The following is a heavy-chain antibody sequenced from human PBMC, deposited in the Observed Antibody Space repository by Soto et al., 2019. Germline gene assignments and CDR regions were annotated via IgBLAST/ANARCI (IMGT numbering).Heavy chain of an antibody. CDR3: ASNWVVNGWFDP. J-gene: IGHJ5*02. V-gene: IGHV3-21*01. Sequence: EVQLVESGGGLVKPGGSLRLSCAASGFTFSSYSMNWVRQAPGKGLEWVSSISSSSSYIYYADSVKGRFTISRDNAKNSLYLQMNSLRAEDTAVYYCASNWVVNGWFDPWGQGTLVTVSS. D-gene: IGHD3-22*01. CDR1: GFTFSSYS. CDR2: ISSSSSYI.